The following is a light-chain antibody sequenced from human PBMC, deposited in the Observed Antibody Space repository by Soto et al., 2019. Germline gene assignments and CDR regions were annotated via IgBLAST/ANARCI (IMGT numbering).Light chain of an antibody. Sequence: IVLTQSPGTMSMSPGERTTLSCRASQSVSSSYLAWYQQKPGQAPRLLIYGASNRATGIPDRFSGSGSGTDFTLTISRLEPEDFAVYYCQQYGSSGTFGQGTKAAIK. CDR2: GAS. V-gene: IGKV3-20*01. CDR1: QSVSSSY. CDR3: QQYGSSGT. J-gene: IGKJ1*01.